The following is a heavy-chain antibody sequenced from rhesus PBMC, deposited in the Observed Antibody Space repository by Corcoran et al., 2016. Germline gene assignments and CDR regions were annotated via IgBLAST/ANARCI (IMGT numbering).Heavy chain of an antibody. CDR2: IYGNSGST. J-gene: IGHJ3*01. CDR1: GGSISGYYY. Sequence: QVKLQQWGEGLVKPSETLSLTCAVYGGSISGYYYWSWIRQPPWKGLEWIGYIYGNSGSTHYNPSLKIRVTISTDTSKNQFSLKLSSVTAADTAVYYCARDSYSSWGVAFDFWGQGLRVTVSS. D-gene: IGHD6-13*01. CDR3: ARDSYSSWGVAFDF. V-gene: IGHV4-73*01.